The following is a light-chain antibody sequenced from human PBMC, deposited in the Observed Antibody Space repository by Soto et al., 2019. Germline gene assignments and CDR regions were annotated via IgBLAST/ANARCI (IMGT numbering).Light chain of an antibody. CDR3: SSYTSSSTRV. CDR1: SSDVGAYDY. Sequence: VLTQPASVSGSPGQSITISCTGTSSDVGAYDYVSWYQQHPDKAPKLMIYEVSHRPSGVSNRFYGSKSVNTATLTISWLQAEDEADYYCSSYTSSSTRVFGTGTKVTVL. V-gene: IGLV2-14*03. J-gene: IGLJ1*01. CDR2: EVS.